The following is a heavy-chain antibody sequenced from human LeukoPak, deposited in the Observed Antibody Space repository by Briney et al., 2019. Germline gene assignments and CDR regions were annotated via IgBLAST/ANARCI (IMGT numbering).Heavy chain of an antibody. CDR1: GFTFSIYS. V-gene: IGHV3-48*01. D-gene: IGHD3-9*01. J-gene: IGHJ4*02. CDR3: TTGRYFDWLLCNY. Sequence: GGSLRLSCAASGFTFSIYSMNWVRQAPGKGPEWVSYISSSSDTIYYGDSVKGRFTISRDNARNSLYLQMNSLRTEDTAVYYCTTGRYFDWLLCNYWGQGTLVTVSS. CDR2: ISSSSDTI.